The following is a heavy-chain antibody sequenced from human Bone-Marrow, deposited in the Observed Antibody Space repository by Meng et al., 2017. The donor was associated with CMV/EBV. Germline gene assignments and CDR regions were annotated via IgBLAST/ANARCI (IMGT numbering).Heavy chain of an antibody. CDR2: IHPHRGDT. Sequence: ASVTVSCKASGYTFTGYYMHWVRQAPGQGLEWMGWIHPHRGDTKYAQQFQGRFTFTRDTYINTGYMELTRLTSDDTAVYYCARDNNWGPDYWGQGTLVTVSS. CDR3: ARDNNWGPDY. J-gene: IGHJ4*02. D-gene: IGHD7-27*01. CDR1: GYTFTGYY. V-gene: IGHV1-2*02.